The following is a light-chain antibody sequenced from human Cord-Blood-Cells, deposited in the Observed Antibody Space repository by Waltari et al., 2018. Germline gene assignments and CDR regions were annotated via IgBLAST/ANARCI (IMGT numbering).Light chain of an antibody. J-gene: IGKJ2*01. CDR2: AAS. V-gene: IGKV1-39*01. CDR1: QSISSY. CDR3: QQSYSTPRT. Sequence: LQITQSPSSLSASVADRATITCRASQSISSYLNWYQQKPGKAPKLLIYAASSLQSGVPSRFSGSGSGTDFTLTISSLQPEDFATYYCQQSYSTPRTFGQGTKLEIK.